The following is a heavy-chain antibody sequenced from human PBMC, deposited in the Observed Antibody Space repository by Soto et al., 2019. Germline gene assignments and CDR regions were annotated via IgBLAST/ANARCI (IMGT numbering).Heavy chain of an antibody. CDR3: ARTSVFDIVATITGWFDP. J-gene: IGHJ5*02. V-gene: IGHV4-59*01. CDR1: GGSISSYY. CDR2: IYYSGST. D-gene: IGHD5-12*01. Sequence: QVQLQESGPGLVKPSETLSLTCTVSGGSISSYYWSWIRQPPGKGLEWIGYIYYSGSTNYNPSLIPRVTISVDTSKNQFSLKLSSVTAADTAVYYCARTSVFDIVATITGWFDPWGQGTLVTVSS.